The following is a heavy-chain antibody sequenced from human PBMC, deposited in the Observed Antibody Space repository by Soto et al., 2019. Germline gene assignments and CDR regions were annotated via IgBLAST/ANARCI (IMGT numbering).Heavy chain of an antibody. Sequence: SETLSLTCTASGGSITSSSHFWGWVRQPPGKGLEWIGTIYFTGNTYYTPSLKSRLTMSIDTSKNEFSLRLNSVTAADTAVYYCAGQTFTIAAASYGRSNWFDPWGPGTLVTVPQ. CDR3: AGQTFTIAAASYGRSNWFDP. CDR2: IYFTGNT. V-gene: IGHV4-39*01. CDR1: GGSITSSSHF. J-gene: IGHJ5*02. D-gene: IGHD6-25*01.